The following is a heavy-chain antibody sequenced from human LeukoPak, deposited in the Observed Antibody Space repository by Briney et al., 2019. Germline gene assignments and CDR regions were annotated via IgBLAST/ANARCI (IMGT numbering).Heavy chain of an antibody. Sequence: ASVKVSCKASGYTVTSYYMHWVRQAPGQGLEWMGIINPSGGSTSYAQKFKGRVTMTRDTSTSTAYMELSSLRSEDTAVYYCAVGYSSGWYLVPYWGQGTLVTVSS. V-gene: IGHV1-46*01. CDR1: GYTVTSYY. D-gene: IGHD6-19*01. CDR2: INPSGGST. J-gene: IGHJ4*02. CDR3: AVGYSSGWYLVPY.